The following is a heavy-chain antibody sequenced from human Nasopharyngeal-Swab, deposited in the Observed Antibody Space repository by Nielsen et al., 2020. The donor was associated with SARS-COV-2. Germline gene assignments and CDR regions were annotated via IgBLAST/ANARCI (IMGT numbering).Heavy chain of an antibody. V-gene: IGHV3-48*01. Sequence: GESLKISCVASGFTFSSYSVNWVRQAPGKGLEWVSHISSTSSTIYYADSVKGRFTISRDSSKNTLYLQMNSLRAEDTAVYYCARAFFQYSSGWSAFDYWGQGTLVTVSS. CDR1: GFTFSSYS. CDR3: ARAFFQYSSGWSAFDY. J-gene: IGHJ4*02. CDR2: ISSTSSTI. D-gene: IGHD6-19*01.